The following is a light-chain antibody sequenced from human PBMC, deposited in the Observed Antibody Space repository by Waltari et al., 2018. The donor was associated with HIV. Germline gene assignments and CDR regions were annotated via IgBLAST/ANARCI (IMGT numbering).Light chain of an antibody. Sequence: DIVMMQSPGTLSVSTGERATLSCRASQSVSRYLAWYQQKPGQAPRLLIYGASTRATGIPARFSATGSGTEFTLTISSLQSEDFAVYYCQQYNIWPPLTFGGGTKVEMK. V-gene: IGKV3-15*01. CDR2: GAS. CDR3: QQYNIWPPLT. J-gene: IGKJ4*01. CDR1: QSVSRY.